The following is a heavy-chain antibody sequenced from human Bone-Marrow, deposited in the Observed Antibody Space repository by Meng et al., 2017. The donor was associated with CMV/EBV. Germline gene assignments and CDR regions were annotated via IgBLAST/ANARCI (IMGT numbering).Heavy chain of an antibody. V-gene: IGHV3-23*01. J-gene: IGHJ4*02. D-gene: IGHD5-18*01. Sequence: GESLKISCAASGFTFTTYAMSWVRQAPGKGLEWVSVVSGSGGSTYYADSVKGRFTISRDSSKNTLYLQMNSLRAEDTAMYYCARERYSYGLDYWGQGILVTVSS. CDR1: GFTFTTYA. CDR2: VSGSGGST. CDR3: ARERYSYGLDY.